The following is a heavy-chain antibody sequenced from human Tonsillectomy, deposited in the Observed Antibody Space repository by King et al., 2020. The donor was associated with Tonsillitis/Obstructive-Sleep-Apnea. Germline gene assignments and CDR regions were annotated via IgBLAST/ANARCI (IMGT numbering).Heavy chain of an antibody. Sequence: VQLVESGGGVVPPGRSLRLSCAASGFTFSSYDMHWVRQAPGKGLEWVALISYDGSNKYYADSVKGRFTISRDNSKNTLYLQMNSLRAEDTAVYYVARTPYSSGWYEEDYYYCYMDVWAKGTTVTVSS. CDR2: ISYDGSNK. V-gene: IGHV3-30*03. CDR1: GFTFSSYD. J-gene: IGHJ6*03. D-gene: IGHD6-19*01. CDR3: ARTPYSSGWYEEDYYYCYMDV.